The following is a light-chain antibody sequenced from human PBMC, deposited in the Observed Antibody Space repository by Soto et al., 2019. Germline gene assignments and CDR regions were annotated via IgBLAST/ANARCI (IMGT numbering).Light chain of an antibody. CDR3: VAWDDSLNGPLYV. Sequence: QSVLTQPPSASGTPGQRVTISCSGTSSNIGSNTVNWYQQLPGTAPKLLIYSNNQRPSGVPDRFSGSKSGTSASLAISGLQSEDEADYYCVAWDDSLNGPLYVFGTGTKV. J-gene: IGLJ1*01. CDR1: SSNIGSNT. V-gene: IGLV1-44*01. CDR2: SNN.